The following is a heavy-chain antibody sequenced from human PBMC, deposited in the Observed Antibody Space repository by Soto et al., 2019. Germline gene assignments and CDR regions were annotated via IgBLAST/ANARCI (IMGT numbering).Heavy chain of an antibody. D-gene: IGHD3-3*01. CDR2: ISAYNGNT. V-gene: IGHV1-18*04. CDR3: ARVDVLRFLEWLI. CDR1: GYTFTNYC. J-gene: IGHJ4*02. Sequence: GASVNVSCKSSGYTFTNYCISLVRQAPGQGLECMGWISAYNGNTNYAQNLQGRVTMTTDTSTSTAYMELRSLRSDDTAVYYCARVDVLRFLEWLIWGQGTLVTVSS.